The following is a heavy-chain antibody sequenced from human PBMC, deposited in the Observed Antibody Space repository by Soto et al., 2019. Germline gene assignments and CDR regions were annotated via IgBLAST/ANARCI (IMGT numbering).Heavy chain of an antibody. CDR1: GGTFSSYA. D-gene: IGHD5-12*01. J-gene: IGHJ4*02. V-gene: IGHV1-69*13. Sequence: SVKVSCKASGGTFSSYAISWVRQAPGQGLEWMGGIIPIFGTANYAQKFQGRVTITADESTSTAYMELSSLRSEDTAVYYCARAGVEMATIYFWGQGTLVTVSS. CDR2: IIPIFGTA. CDR3: ARAGVEMATIYF.